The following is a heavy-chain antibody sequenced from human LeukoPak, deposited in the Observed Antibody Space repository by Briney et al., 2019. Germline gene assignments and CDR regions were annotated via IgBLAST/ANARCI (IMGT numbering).Heavy chain of an antibody. V-gene: IGHV4-59*01. Sequence: PSETLSLTCSVFGDSFNEYYWNWVRQPTGKGLQWIGYIYHNGNSNYNPSLKGRLTISVDTAKNQFSLKLTSVTAADTAVYYCARDGGLQSHFDYWGQGALVTLSS. D-gene: IGHD5-24*01. CDR2: IYHNGNS. CDR1: GDSFNEYY. CDR3: ARDGGLQSHFDY. J-gene: IGHJ4*02.